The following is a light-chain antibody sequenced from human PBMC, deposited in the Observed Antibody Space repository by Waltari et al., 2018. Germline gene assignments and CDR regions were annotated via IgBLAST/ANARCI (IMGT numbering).Light chain of an antibody. CDR2: EVS. V-gene: IGLV2-8*01. Sequence: QHPGKAPKLMIYEVSERPSGVPDRFSGSKSGNTASLTVSGLQAEDEAAYYCTSHAGSNNHVIFGGGTKLTVL. CDR3: TSHAGSNNHVI. J-gene: IGLJ2*01.